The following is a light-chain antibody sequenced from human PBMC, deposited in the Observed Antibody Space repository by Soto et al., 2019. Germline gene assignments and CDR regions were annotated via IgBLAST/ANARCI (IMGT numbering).Light chain of an antibody. CDR3: SSYGGSDNLL. CDR1: SSDVGGYDY. J-gene: IGLJ2*01. V-gene: IGLV2-8*01. CDR2: EVT. Sequence: QSALTQPPSASGSPGQSVTISCTGTSSDVGGYDYVSWYQQYPGKAPKLLIYEVTKRPSGVPDRFSGSKSGNRASLTVSGLQAEDEAHYYCSSYGGSDNLLFGGGTKLTVL.